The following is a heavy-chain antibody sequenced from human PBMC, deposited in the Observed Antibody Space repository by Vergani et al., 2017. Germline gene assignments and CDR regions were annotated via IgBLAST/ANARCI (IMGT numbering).Heavy chain of an antibody. D-gene: IGHD6-6*01. Sequence: EVQLLESGGGLVQPGESLRLSCAASGFSLSSYAMTWVRQAPGKGLEWVSGISSSGCGTSYVDSVKGRFTIYRDNSKNTLFLQMNSLRAEDTAVYYCAKDLVSSTSSLYFDYWGQGTLVTFPS. V-gene: IGHV3-23*01. CDR1: GFSLSSYA. CDR3: AKDLVSSTSSLYFDY. J-gene: IGHJ4*02. CDR2: ISSSGCGT.